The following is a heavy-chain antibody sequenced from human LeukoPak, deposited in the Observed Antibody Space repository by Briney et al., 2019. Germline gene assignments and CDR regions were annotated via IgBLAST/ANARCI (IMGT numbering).Heavy chain of an antibody. CDR2: ISYDGSNK. D-gene: IGHD2-21*02. V-gene: IGHV3-30*18. CDR1: GFTFSSYG. Sequence: PGGSLRLPCAASGFTFSSYGMHWVRQAPGKGLDWVAVISYDGSNKFYAGSVNGRFTISRDNSKSTLYLQMNSLRAEDTAVYYCAKGRAYCGGDCYWFDPWGQGTLVTVSS. CDR3: AKGRAYCGGDCYWFDP. J-gene: IGHJ5*02.